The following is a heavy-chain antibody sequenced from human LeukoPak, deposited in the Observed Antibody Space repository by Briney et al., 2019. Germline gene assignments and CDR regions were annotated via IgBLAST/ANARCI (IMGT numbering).Heavy chain of an antibody. CDR2: ISSRGDST. CDR3: ARPYGSGTFDP. J-gene: IGHJ5*02. Sequence: GGSLRLSCAASGFTFSSYAMNWVRQAPGKGLEWVSAISSRGDSTYYADSVKGRFTISRDNSKNTLYLQIDSLRVEDTAVYYCARPYGSGTFDPWGQGTLVTVSS. CDR1: GFTFSSYA. D-gene: IGHD3-10*01. V-gene: IGHV3-23*01.